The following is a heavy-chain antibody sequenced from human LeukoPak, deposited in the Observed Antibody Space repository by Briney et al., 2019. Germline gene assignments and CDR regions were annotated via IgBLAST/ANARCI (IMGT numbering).Heavy chain of an antibody. CDR1: GYTFTSYY. CDR2: INPSGGHT. CDR3: ARTYDSSGYYHYIDY. V-gene: IGHV1-46*01. J-gene: IGHJ4*02. D-gene: IGHD3-22*01. Sequence: GASVKVSCTASGYTFTSYYLHWVRQATGQGLEWMGIINPSGGHTTYAQKFQGRVTITRDTSTSTVYMELSSLTSEDTAVYYCARTYDSSGYYHYIDYWGQGTLFTVSS.